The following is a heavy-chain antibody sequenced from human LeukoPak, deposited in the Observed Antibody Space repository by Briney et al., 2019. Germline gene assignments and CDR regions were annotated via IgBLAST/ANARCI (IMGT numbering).Heavy chain of an antibody. CDR3: ARDGHGYSGYDLPNYFDY. Sequence: ASVKVSCKASGYTFTGYYMHWVRQAPGQGLEWMGWINPNSGGTNYAQKLQGRVTMTTDTSTSTAYMELRSLRSDDTAVYYCARDGHGYSGYDLPNYFDYWGQGTLVTVSS. J-gene: IGHJ4*02. D-gene: IGHD5-12*01. V-gene: IGHV1-2*02. CDR1: GYTFTGYY. CDR2: INPNSGGT.